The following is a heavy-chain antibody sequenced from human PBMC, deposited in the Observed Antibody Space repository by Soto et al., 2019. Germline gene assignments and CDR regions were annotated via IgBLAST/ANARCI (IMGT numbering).Heavy chain of an antibody. CDR3: ARDAYYYDILTGYYYYYYYMDV. CDR1: GFTFSSYG. J-gene: IGHJ6*03. Sequence: GGSLRLSCAASGFTFSSYGMHWVRQAPGKGLEWVAVIWYDGSNKYYADSVKGRFTISRDNSKNTLYLQMNSLRAEDTAVYYCARDAYYYDILTGYYYYYYYMDVWGKGTTVTVSS. V-gene: IGHV3-33*01. CDR2: IWYDGSNK. D-gene: IGHD3-9*01.